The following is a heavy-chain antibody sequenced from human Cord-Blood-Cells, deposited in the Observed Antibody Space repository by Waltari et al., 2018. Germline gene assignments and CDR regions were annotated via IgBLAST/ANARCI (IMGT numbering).Heavy chain of an antibody. CDR3: ASRTRDDSGSYYY. V-gene: IGHV1-69*01. CDR1: GGTFNSYS. CDR2: IIPIFGTA. Sequence: QVQLVQSGAEVKKPGSSVKVSCKASGGTFNSYSISRVRQAPGQGLEWMGGIIPIFGTANYAQKFQGRVTITADESTSTAYMELSSLRSEDTAVYYCASRTRDDSGSYYYWGQGTLVTVSS. J-gene: IGHJ4*02. D-gene: IGHD1-26*01.